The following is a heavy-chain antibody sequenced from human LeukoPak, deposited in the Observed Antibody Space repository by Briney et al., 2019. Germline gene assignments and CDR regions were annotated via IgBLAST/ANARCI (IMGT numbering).Heavy chain of an antibody. CDR3: ARRPYSSSSHDY. V-gene: IGHV4-59*01. CDR1: GGSISSYY. J-gene: IGHJ4*02. CDR2: IYYSGNT. Sequence: SETLSLTCTVSGGSISSYYWSWIRQPPGKGLEWIGYIYYSGNTNYNPSLKSRVTISVDTSKNQFSLKLSSVTAADTAVYYCARRPYSSSSHDYWGQGTLVTASS. D-gene: IGHD6-13*01.